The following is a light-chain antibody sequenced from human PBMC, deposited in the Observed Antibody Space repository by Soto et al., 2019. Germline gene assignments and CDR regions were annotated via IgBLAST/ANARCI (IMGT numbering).Light chain of an antibody. CDR2: SAS. V-gene: IGKV1-39*01. Sequence: DIQMTQSPASLSASVGDRVSITCRASQTISSYLNWYQQKPGAAPKLLIYSASTLQSGVPSRFSGSGFGTDYTLTISSLQPADFAAYYCQQTFRTPHTFGQGTK. CDR3: QQTFRTPHT. CDR1: QTISSY. J-gene: IGKJ2*01.